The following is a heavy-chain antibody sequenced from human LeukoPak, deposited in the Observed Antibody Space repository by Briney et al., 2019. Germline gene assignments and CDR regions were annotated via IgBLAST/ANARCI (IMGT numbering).Heavy chain of an antibody. CDR1: GYTFTDHY. CDR3: ARAQPRYCGGDCSHFDY. J-gene: IGHJ4*02. D-gene: IGHD2-21*02. CDR2: INPNSGGT. Sequence: GASVKVSRKASGYTFTDHYIHWVRQAPGQGLEWMGWINPNSGGTNSAQKFQGRVTMTRDTSISTAYMELSRLRSDDTAVYYCARAQPRYCGGDCSHFDYWGQGTLVTVSS. V-gene: IGHV1-2*02.